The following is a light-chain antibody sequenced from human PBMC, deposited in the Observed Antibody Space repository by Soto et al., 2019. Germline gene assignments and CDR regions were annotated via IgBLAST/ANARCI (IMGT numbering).Light chain of an antibody. J-gene: IGKJ1*01. CDR3: QQYNGYWT. CDR1: QSISGS. CDR2: EAS. Sequence: DIQMTQSPSTLSASVGDRVTITCRASQSISGSLAWYQQKPGKAPRLLIYEASNLKSGVPSRFSGSGSGTESTLSISSLQPDDFASYYCQQYNGYWTFGQGTKVEIK. V-gene: IGKV1-5*03.